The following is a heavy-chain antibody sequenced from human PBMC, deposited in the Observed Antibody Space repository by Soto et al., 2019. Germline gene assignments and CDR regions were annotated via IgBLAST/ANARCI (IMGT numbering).Heavy chain of an antibody. J-gene: IGHJ4*02. CDR2: ISYDGSNK. Sequence: QVQLVESGGGVVQPGRSLRLSCAASGFTFSDNAMHWVRQAPGKGLEWVAVISYDGSNKYYGDSVKGRFTISRDNSNNTLYLQMNSLRAEDTAVYYCERGVVVVVAATPLDYWGQGTLVTVSS. CDR1: GFTFSDNA. CDR3: ERGVVVVVAATPLDY. V-gene: IGHV3-30-3*01. D-gene: IGHD2-15*01.